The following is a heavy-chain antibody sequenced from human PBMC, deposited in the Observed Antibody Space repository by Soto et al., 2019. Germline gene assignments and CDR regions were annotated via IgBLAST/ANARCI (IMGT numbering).Heavy chain of an antibody. V-gene: IGHV1-3*01. CDR2: INGGAGDT. CDR3: ARSPSRMAAETQLDP. J-gene: IGHJ5*02. D-gene: IGHD6-6*01. CDR1: GYIFTSYA. Sequence: QVQLVQSGAEVRKPGASVKISCKASGYIFTSYAIHWLRQAPGQRLEWMGWINGGAGDTRYSVNFQGSVTFTTDTAATTAFMDLSSLSSADTAIYYCARSPSRMAAETQLDPWGQGTLVSVSS.